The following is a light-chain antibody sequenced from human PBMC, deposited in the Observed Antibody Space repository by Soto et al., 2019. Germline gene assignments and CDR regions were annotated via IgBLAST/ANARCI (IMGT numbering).Light chain of an antibody. CDR1: QSISSY. CDR3: QQSYSTPH. Sequence: DLQMTQSPSSLSASVGDRVTITCRASQSISSYLNWYQQKPGKAPKLLIYAASSLQSGVPSRFSGSGSRTDFTLTISSLQPEDFATYYCQQSYSTPHFGQGTRLEIK. V-gene: IGKV1-39*01. J-gene: IGKJ5*01. CDR2: AAS.